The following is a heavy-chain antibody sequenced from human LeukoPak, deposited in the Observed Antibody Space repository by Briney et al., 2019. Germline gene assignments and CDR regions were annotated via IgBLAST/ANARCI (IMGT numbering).Heavy chain of an antibody. D-gene: IGHD2-21*01. CDR3: ARGVTYSQVDY. CDR2: IYYSGST. CDR1: GVSISSYY. V-gene: IGHV4-59*01. J-gene: IGHJ4*02. Sequence: SETLSLTCTVSGVSISSYYWSWIRQPPGKGLEWIGYIYYSGSTNYNPSLKSRVTISVDTSKNQFSLKLSSVTAADTAVYYCARGVTYSQVDYWGQETLVTVSS.